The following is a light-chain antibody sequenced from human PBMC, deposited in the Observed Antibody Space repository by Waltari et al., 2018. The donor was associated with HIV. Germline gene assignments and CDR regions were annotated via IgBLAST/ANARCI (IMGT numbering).Light chain of an antibody. Sequence: QSVLTQPPSASATPGQRVTISCSGSTSNIGSHTVHWYQQLPGAAPKLLIFDNNQRPPGLPERFSGSRSGTSATLAISGLQSGDEADYYCSTWDDSLSANVFASGTTVTVL. CDR3: STWDDSLSANV. V-gene: IGLV1-44*01. CDR1: TSNIGSHT. CDR2: DNN. J-gene: IGLJ1*01.